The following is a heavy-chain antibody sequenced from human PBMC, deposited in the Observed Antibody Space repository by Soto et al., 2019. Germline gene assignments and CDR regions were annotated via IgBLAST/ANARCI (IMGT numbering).Heavy chain of an antibody. V-gene: IGHV6-1*01. J-gene: IGHJ6*02. D-gene: IGHD6-13*01. CDR2: TYYRSKWYN. Sequence: PSQTLSLTCAISGDNVSSNSAAWNWIRQSPSRGLEWLGRTYYRSKWYNGYAVSVKSRKTINPDTSKNQFSLQLNSVTPEDTAVYYCARDRVEWSSSWSRAHYYYYYGMDVWGQGTTVTDSS. CDR1: GDNVSSNSAA. CDR3: ARDRVEWSSSWSRAHYYYYYGMDV.